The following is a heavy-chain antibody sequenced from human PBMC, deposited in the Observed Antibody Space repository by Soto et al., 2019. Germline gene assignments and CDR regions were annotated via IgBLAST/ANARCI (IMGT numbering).Heavy chain of an antibody. V-gene: IGHV4-31*03. J-gene: IGHJ6*02. D-gene: IGHD2-2*01. CDR1: GGSISSGGYY. Sequence: SETLSLTCTVSGGSISSGGYYWSWIRQHPGKGLEWIGYIYYSGGTYYNPSLKSRVTISVDTSKNQFSLKLSSVTAADTAVYYCARDPIDSCYYYGMDVWGQGTTVTVSS. CDR3: ARDPIDSCYYYGMDV. CDR2: IYYSGGT.